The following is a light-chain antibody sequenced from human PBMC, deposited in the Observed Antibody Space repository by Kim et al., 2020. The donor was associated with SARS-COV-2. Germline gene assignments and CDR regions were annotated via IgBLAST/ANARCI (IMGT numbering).Light chain of an antibody. CDR3: QHYSDWPAP. V-gene: IGKV3D-20*02. CDR1: RPVVSNY. Sequence: SPGEGGAPPARAARPVVSNYLAWYQQKPGQPPRLLIYSASSRATGIPHRFAGSGSGTDFTLTISGVEPEDFAVYYCQHYSDWPAPFGEGTRVGIK. CDR2: SAS. J-gene: IGKJ4*01.